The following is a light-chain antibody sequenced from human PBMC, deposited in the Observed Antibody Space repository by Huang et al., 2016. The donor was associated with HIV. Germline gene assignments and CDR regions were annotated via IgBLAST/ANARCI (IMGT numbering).Light chain of an antibody. Sequence: DIVMTQSPDSLAVSLGERATINCKSSQSVLSRPSNKTYLAWYQQRPGQSPTLLVYWASSRQSGVPDRVRGGGSGTHFTLTISSLQAEDVAFYYCQQYFISPPTFGQGTKLEI. CDR1: QSVLSRPSNKTY. CDR2: WAS. J-gene: IGKJ2*01. CDR3: QQYFISPPT. V-gene: IGKV4-1*01.